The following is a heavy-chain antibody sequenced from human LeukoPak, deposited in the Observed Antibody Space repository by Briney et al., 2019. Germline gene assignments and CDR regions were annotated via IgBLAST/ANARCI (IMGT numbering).Heavy chain of an antibody. Sequence: SVKVSCKASGATFSSYAISLVRQAPGQGLEWMGVIMPIFGTANYAQKVQGRVTSTTDESTSTAYMELSSLRSEDTAVYYCAREDGYNFSPYGAFDIWGQGTMVTVSS. D-gene: IGHD5-24*01. V-gene: IGHV1-69*05. J-gene: IGHJ3*02. CDR2: IMPIFGTA. CDR1: GATFSSYA. CDR3: AREDGYNFSPYGAFDI.